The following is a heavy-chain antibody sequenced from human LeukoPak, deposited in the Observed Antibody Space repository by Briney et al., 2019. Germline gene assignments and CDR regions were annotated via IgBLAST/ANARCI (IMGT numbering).Heavy chain of an antibody. CDR3: ATDYFMAV. D-gene: IGHD2/OR15-2a*01. CDR1: GYSFTDYQ. Sequence: ASVKVSCKTSGYSFTDYQMHWVRQAPGKGLEWMGGFDPEDGETIYAQKFQGRVTMTEDTSTDTAYMELSSLRSEDTAVYYCATDYFMAVWGQGTLVTVSS. V-gene: IGHV1-24*01. CDR2: FDPEDGET. J-gene: IGHJ4*02.